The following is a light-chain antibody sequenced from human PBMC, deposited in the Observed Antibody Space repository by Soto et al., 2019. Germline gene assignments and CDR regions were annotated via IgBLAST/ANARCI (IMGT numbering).Light chain of an antibody. CDR2: QAS. J-gene: IGKJ1*01. CDR1: QTISSW. Sequence: NLPPFAVSANIGDKVTTTFRASQTISSWLAWYQQKPGEAPRLLIYQASSLETEVPSRFSGSGSGTEFTLTISSLQPGDFATYYCQQYNSYSLTFGQGTKV. V-gene: IGKV1-5*03. CDR3: QQYNSYSLT.